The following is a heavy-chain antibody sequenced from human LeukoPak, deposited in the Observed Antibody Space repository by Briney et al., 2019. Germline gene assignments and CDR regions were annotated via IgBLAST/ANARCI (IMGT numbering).Heavy chain of an antibody. CDR2: ISYDGSNK. CDR1: GFIFSNSA. J-gene: IGHJ4*02. D-gene: IGHD6-19*01. Sequence: GGSLRLSCAASGFIFSNSAMHWVRQAPGKGLEWVAVISYDGSNKYYADSVKGRFTISRDNSKNTLYLQMNSLRAEYTAVYYCAKPPPREEQWLLYYFDYWGQGTLVTVSS. CDR3: AKPPPREEQWLLYYFDY. V-gene: IGHV3-30*18.